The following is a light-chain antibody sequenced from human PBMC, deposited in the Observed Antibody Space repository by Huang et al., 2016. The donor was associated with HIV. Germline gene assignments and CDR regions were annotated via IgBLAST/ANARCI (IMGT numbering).Light chain of an antibody. J-gene: IGKJ4*01. CDR1: QSINNY. CDR3: QQRSRWPLT. Sequence: VLTQSPATLSLSPVDRTTLSCRASQSINNYLAWYQQKPGQAPRLLIYEASNRATGIPARFSGNGSGTDFTLTISSLEPEDFAVYYCQQRSRWPLTFGGGTKVGI. CDR2: EAS. V-gene: IGKV3-11*01.